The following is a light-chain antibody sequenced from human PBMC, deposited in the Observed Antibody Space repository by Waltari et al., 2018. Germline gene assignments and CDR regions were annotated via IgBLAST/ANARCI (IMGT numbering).Light chain of an antibody. V-gene: IGKV4-1*01. Sequence: DIVMTQFPDSLAVSLGERATINCKSSQSVFFSPKNKNFLAWYQQKPGQPPNLRSYWASTRESGVPDRFTGSGSGTDFTLTVSSLQHEDVAIYYCQQYYSIPITFGQGTRLEIK. CDR1: QSVFFSPKNKNF. J-gene: IGKJ5*01. CDR3: QQYYSIPIT. CDR2: WAS.